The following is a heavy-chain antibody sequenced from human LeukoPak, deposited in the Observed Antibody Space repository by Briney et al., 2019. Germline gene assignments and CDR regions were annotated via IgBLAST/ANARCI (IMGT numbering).Heavy chain of an antibody. J-gene: IGHJ3*02. D-gene: IGHD1-26*01. CDR1: GFTFGSYW. V-gene: IGHV3-74*01. CDR3: ARVPKWELLDAFDI. CDR2: INSDGSST. Sequence: GGSLRLSCAASGFTFGSYWMHWVRQAPGKGLVWVSRINSDGSSTSYADSVKGRFTVSRDNAKNTLYLQMNSLRAEDTAVYYCARVPKWELLDAFDIWGQGTMVTVSS.